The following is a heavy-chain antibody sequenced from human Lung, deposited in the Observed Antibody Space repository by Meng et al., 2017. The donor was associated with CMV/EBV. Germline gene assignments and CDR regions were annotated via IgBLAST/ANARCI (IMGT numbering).Heavy chain of an antibody. J-gene: IGHJ6*02. CDR1: GFTFSNSD. V-gene: IGHV3-30*02. D-gene: IGHD2-2*01. CDR2: IRLDGSNK. CDR3: AKDRFIVLVPASQGMAV. Sequence: GESLKISCAASGFTFSNSDMHWVRQAPGKGLEWVAFIRLDGSNKLYPDSVKGRFTISRDNSKNTLYLQMNSLRAEDTAVYYCAKDRFIVLVPASQGMAVWGQGTTVTVSS.